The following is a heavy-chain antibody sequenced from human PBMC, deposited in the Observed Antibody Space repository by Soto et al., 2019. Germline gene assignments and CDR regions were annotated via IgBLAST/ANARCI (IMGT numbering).Heavy chain of an antibody. J-gene: IGHJ5*02. CDR1: GYSFTSYW. Sequence: EVQLVQSGAEVKKPGESLRISCKGSGYSFTSYWISWVRQMPGKGLEWMGRIDPSDSYTNYSPSFQGHVTISADKSISTAYLQWSSLKASDTAMYYCARHGIVSGWAPNWFDPWGQGTLVTVSS. D-gene: IGHD6-19*01. CDR2: IDPSDSYT. CDR3: ARHGIVSGWAPNWFDP. V-gene: IGHV5-10-1*03.